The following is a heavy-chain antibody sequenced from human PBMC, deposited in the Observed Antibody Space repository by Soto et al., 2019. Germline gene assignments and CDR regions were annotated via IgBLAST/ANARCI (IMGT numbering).Heavy chain of an antibody. V-gene: IGHV3-23*01. D-gene: IGHD3-10*01. CDR1: GFTFSSYA. Sequence: GGSLRLSCAASGFTFSSYAMSWVRQAPGKGLEWVSAISGSGGSTYYADSVKGRFTISRDNSKNTLYLQMNSLRAEDTAVYYCAKDRVLLWFGELSGTPKHSWFDPWGQGTLVTVSS. CDR2: ISGSGGST. CDR3: AKDRVLLWFGELSGTPKHSWFDP. J-gene: IGHJ5*02.